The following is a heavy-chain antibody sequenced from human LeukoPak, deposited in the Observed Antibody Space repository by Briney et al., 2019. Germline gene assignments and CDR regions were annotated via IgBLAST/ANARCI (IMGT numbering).Heavy chain of an antibody. D-gene: IGHD4-17*01. V-gene: IGHV1-3*01. J-gene: IGHJ4*02. Sequence: GASVKVSCKASGYIFTDYAIQWVRRAPGQGLEWMGWINAGNGKTKYSQKFQGRVTITRDTSASTAYMELSGLRSDDTAVYYCARARWTSTVTTYYLDFWGQGTLVTVSS. CDR2: INAGNGKT. CDR3: ARARWTSTVTTYYLDF. CDR1: GYIFTDYA.